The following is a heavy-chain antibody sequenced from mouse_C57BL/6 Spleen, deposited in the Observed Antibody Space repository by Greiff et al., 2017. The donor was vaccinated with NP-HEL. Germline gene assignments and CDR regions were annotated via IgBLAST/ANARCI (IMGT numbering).Heavy chain of an antibody. D-gene: IGHD2-3*01. CDR3: ARYDGYYYAMDY. J-gene: IGHJ4*01. V-gene: IGHV5-4*01. Sequence: EVQRVESGGGLVKPGGSLKLSCAASGFTFSSYAMSWVRQTPEKRLEWVATISDGGSYTYYPDNVKGRFTISRDNAKNNLYLQMSHLKSEDTAMYYCARYDGYYYAMDYWGQGTSVTVSS. CDR2: ISDGGSYT. CDR1: GFTFSSYA.